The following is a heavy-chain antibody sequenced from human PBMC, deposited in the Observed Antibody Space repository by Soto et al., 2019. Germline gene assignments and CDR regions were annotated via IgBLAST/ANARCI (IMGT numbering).Heavy chain of an antibody. CDR1: GGTISSWY. CDR3: ARRYGSAIDY. J-gene: IGHJ4*02. Sequence: SSETLSLTCTVSGGTISSWYWSWIRQPPGEGLDWIGDIYYSGSTNCNPSLKNRVNISVDTSKNQFSLKLSSVTAADTAVYYCARRYGSAIDYWGQGTLVTVSS. D-gene: IGHD1-26*01. CDR2: IYYSGST. V-gene: IGHV4-59*08.